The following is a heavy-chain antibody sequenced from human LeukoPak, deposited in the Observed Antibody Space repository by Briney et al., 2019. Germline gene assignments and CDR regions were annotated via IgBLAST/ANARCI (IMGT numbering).Heavy chain of an antibody. V-gene: IGHV3-23*01. CDR2: ISGSGGST. CDR3: ARVIRAAPGKGYFDY. D-gene: IGHD6-13*01. J-gene: IGHJ4*02. Sequence: GGSLRLSCATSGFIFSTYALSWVRQAPGKGLEWASSISGSGGSTYHADSVKGRFTISRDSSKNTLYLQMNSLGAEDTAIYYCARVIRAAPGKGYFDYWGQGTLVTVSS. CDR1: GFIFSTYA.